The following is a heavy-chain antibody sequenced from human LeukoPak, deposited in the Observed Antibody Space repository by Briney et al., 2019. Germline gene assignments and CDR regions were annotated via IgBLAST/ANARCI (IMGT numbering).Heavy chain of an antibody. CDR3: AKLGYCSGHTCYSFFDS. J-gene: IGHJ4*02. CDR2: IHPGESET. Sequence: GESLQISFQASGYTFSNYWIAWVRRMPGKGLECMGIIHPGESETKYSPSFQGQVTISADKSISTAYLQWRSLEASDTAMYYCAKLGYCSGHTCYSFFDSWGQGTLVTVSS. V-gene: IGHV5-51*01. CDR1: GYTFSNYW. D-gene: IGHD2-15*01.